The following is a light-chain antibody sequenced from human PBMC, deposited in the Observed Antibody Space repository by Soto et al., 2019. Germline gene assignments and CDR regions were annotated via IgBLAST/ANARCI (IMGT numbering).Light chain of an antibody. CDR3: QQYGSSPYT. Sequence: EIVLTQSPGTLSLSPGARATLSCRASQSVSSSYLAWYQQKPGQSPRLIIYGASDRATGIPDRFSGSGSGTDFTLTISRLEPEDFAVYYCQQYGSSPYTCGQGTKLGI. CDR2: GAS. CDR1: QSVSSSY. J-gene: IGKJ2*01. V-gene: IGKV3-20*01.